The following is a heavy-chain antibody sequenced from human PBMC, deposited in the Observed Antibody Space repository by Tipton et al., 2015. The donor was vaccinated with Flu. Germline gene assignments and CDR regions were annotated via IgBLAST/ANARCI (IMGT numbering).Heavy chain of an antibody. V-gene: IGHV4-34*01. Sequence: TLSLTCALYGGSFSGYYWTWIRQPPGKGLEWIGEINHSGTTNYNPSLRGRVAISVDTSKNQFSLKQTSLTAADTAVYYCARYVSGERGAFDLWGQGTMVTVSS. J-gene: IGHJ3*01. CDR3: ARYVSGERGAFDL. D-gene: IGHD2-21*01. CDR2: INHSGTT. CDR1: GGSFSGYY.